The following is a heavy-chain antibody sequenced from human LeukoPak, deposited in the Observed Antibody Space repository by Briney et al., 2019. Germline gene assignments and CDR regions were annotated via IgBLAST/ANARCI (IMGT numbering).Heavy chain of an antibody. Sequence: QPGGSLRLSCAASGFSFSTYAMTWLRQAPGKGLEWVSTTTDSGESTHYADAVKGRFTMSRDNSKNTLYLQLNSLRAEDTAVYYCARDVSMDIGGSDCWGPGTLVTVSS. CDR1: GFSFSTYA. CDR2: TTDSGEST. CDR3: ARDVSMDIGGSDC. J-gene: IGHJ4*02. V-gene: IGHV3-23*01. D-gene: IGHD2-2*03.